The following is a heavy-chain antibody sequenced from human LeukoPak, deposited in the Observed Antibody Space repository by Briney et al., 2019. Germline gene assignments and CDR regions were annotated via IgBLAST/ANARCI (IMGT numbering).Heavy chain of an antibody. V-gene: IGHV3-23*01. J-gene: IGHJ1*01. CDR1: GITFDSYA. CDR3: VKEKLAYCGGDCFGEYFQD. D-gene: IGHD2-21*02. CDR2: ISGSGGRT. Sequence: GGSLTLSCAAAGITFDSYAMRWVRQAPGKGLEWISVISGSGGRTSHADSVNGRFIISRNNSKNTLYLQMHSLRAEDTAVYYCVKEKLAYCGGDCFGEYFQDWGQGTLVTVSS.